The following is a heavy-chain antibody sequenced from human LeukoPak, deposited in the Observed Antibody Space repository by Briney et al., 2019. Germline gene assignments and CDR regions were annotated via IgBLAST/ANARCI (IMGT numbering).Heavy chain of an antibody. D-gene: IGHD1-26*01. CDR2: IYSGGST. V-gene: IGHV3-66*01. CDR1: GFTVSSDY. CDR3: AREGAGARRYFDL. J-gene: IGHJ2*01. Sequence: GGSLRLSCAASGFTVSSDYMSWVRQAPGKGLEWVSVIYSGGSTYYADSVKGRFTISRDNSKNTLYLQMNSLRAEDTAVYYCAREGAGARRYFDLWGRGTLVTVSS.